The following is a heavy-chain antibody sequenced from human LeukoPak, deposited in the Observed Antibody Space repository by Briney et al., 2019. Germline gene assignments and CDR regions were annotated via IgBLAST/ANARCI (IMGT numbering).Heavy chain of an antibody. CDR2: IYSTGST. V-gene: IGHV4-4*07. Sequence: SGTLSLTCTVSGGSINFYYWSWIRQPAGKGLEWIGRIYSTGSTNYSPSLKSRVTMSVDKSKNQFSLNLSSVTAADTAAYYCARGIADPYSFDSWGQGTLVTVSS. D-gene: IGHD6-13*01. J-gene: IGHJ4*02. CDR3: ARGIADPYSFDS. CDR1: GGSINFYY.